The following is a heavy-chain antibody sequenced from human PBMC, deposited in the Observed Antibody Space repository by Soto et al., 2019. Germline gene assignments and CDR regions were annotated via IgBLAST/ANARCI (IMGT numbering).Heavy chain of an antibody. Sequence: EVQLVESGGGLVMPGGSLRLSCIASGFSFSTYSMNWVRQAPGKGLGWVSSIRRSGDYTYYADSLKGRFTISRDNAKNSLSLQMISLRAEDTAVYYCARSTSLGGMDVWGQGTTVTVSS. CDR1: GFSFSTYS. CDR2: IRRSGDYT. CDR3: ARSTSLGGMDV. J-gene: IGHJ6*02. V-gene: IGHV3-21*01. D-gene: IGHD1-1*01.